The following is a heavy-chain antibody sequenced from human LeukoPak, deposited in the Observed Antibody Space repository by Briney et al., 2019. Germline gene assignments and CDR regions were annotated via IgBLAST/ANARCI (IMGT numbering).Heavy chain of an antibody. D-gene: IGHD2-15*01. J-gene: IGHJ6*02. CDR2: IDWDDDK. CDR1: GFSLSTSGMC. Sequence: SGPTLVNPTQTLTLTCTFSGFSLSTSGMCVSWIRQPPGKALEWLALIDWDDDKYYSTSLKTRLTISKDTSKNQVVLTMTNMDPVDTATYCCARIQRYCSGGSCYDYYYGMDVWGQGTTVTVSS. V-gene: IGHV2-70*01. CDR3: ARIQRYCSGGSCYDYYYGMDV.